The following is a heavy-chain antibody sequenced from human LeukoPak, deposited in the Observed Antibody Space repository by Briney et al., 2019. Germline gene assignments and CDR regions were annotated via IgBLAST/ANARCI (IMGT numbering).Heavy chain of an antibody. Sequence: GGSLRLSCATSGFTFSDYYMSWIRQAPGKGLEWVSYISSSGSPTYYADSVKGRFIISRDNSKNTVFLQMNSLRAEDTGVYYCANRISGSSSWGQGTLVTVSS. CDR2: ISSSGSPT. CDR3: ANRISGSSS. V-gene: IGHV3-11*01. D-gene: IGHD1-26*01. J-gene: IGHJ5*02. CDR1: GFTFSDYY.